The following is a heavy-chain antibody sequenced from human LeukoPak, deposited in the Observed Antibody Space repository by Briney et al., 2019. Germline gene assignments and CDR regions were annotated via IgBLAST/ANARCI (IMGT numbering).Heavy chain of an antibody. CDR3: ARAFTPYYYYYMDV. J-gene: IGHJ6*03. CDR2: IYYSGST. V-gene: IGHV4-39*07. D-gene: IGHD2/OR15-2a*01. Sequence: SETLSLTCTVSGDSISTSNSYWGWIRQPPGKGLEWIGSIYYSGSTNYNPSLKSRVTISVDTSKNQFSLKLSSVTAADTAVYYCARAFTPYYYYYMDVWGKGTTVTVSS. CDR1: GDSISTSNSY.